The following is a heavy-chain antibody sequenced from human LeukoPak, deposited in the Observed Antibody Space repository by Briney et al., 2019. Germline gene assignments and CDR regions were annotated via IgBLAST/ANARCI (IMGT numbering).Heavy chain of an antibody. CDR2: ISDSGGYT. J-gene: IGHJ4*02. V-gene: IGHV3-23*01. Sequence: GGSLRLSCAASGFTVSSNYMSWVRQAPGKGLEWVSSISDSGGYTFYADSVKGRFTISRDNSKSTVYLQMNSLRAEDTAVYYCAKGGSYRSQPYFDYWGQGTPVTVSS. D-gene: IGHD3-16*02. CDR3: AKGGSYRSQPYFDY. CDR1: GFTVSSNY.